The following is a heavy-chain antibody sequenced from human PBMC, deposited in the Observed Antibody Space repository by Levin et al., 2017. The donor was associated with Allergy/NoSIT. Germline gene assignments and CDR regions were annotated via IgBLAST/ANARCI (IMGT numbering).Heavy chain of an antibody. V-gene: IGHV3-74*01. D-gene: IGHD2-15*01. CDR2: INSDGSST. Sequence: GESLKISCAASGFTFSSYWMHWVRQAPGKGLVWVSRINSDGSSTSYADSVKGRFTISRDNAKNTLYLQMNSLRAEDTAVYYCARSCSGGSCYSSWYFDLWGRGTLVTVSS. CDR3: ARSCSGGSCYSSWYFDL. CDR1: GFTFSSYW. J-gene: IGHJ2*01.